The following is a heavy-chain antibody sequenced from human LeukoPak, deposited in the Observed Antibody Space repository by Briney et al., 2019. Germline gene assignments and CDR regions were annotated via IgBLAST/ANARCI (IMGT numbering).Heavy chain of an antibody. V-gene: IGHV4-38-2*01. CDR1: GFSINIGYS. J-gene: IGHJ3*01. D-gene: IGHD3-16*01. CDR3: ARFDNVWETHGMDAFDL. CDR2: ICLTGTT. Sequence: SETLSLTCAVSGFSINIGYSWGWIRQSPGKGLEWIGNICLTGTTFYNPSLRSRVTISRDTSKNQFSLRLSSVTAADTAVYYCARFDNVWETHGMDAFDLWGQGTMVTVSS.